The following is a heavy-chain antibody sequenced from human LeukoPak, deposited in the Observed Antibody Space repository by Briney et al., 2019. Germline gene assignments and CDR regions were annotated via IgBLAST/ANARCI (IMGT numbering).Heavy chain of an antibody. J-gene: IGHJ4*02. D-gene: IGHD2/OR15-2a*01. V-gene: IGHV4-59*08. Sequence: SETLSLTCAVSGGSVSSDYWSWIRQPPGKGLEWIGYIYHTGNSDYNPSLKSRATISLDTSKNQFSLKLTSVTAADTAVYFCARHPFSSPFDYWGQGTLVTVSS. CDR2: IYHTGNS. CDR3: ARHPFSSPFDY. CDR1: GGSVSSDY.